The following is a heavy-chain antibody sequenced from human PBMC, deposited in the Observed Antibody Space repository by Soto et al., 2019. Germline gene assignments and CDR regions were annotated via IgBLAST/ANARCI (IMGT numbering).Heavy chain of an antibody. CDR3: AKPSDYVFGPLGTNWFDP. CDR1: GFTFSSYA. J-gene: IGHJ5*02. CDR2: ISGSGGST. V-gene: IGHV3-23*01. D-gene: IGHD3-16*01. Sequence: GGSLRLSCAASGFTFSSYAMSWVRQAPGKGLEWVSAISGSGGSTYYADSVKGRFTISRDNSKNTLYLQMNSLRAEDTAVYYCAKPSDYVFGPLGTNWFDPWGQGTLVTVSS.